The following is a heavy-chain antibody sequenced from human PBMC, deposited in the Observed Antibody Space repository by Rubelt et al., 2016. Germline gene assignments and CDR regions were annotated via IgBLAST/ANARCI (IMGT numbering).Heavy chain of an antibody. Sequence: QLQLQESGPGLVKPSETLSLTCTVSGGSISSSSYYWGWIRQPPGKGLEWIGEINHSGSTNYNPSLKSRVDISVDTSKSQFSLKLSAVTAADTAVYYCARFGRVVVPAATDWGQGTLVTVSS. CDR1: GGSISSSSYY. V-gene: IGHV4-39*07. CDR2: INHSGST. D-gene: IGHD2-2*01. J-gene: IGHJ4*02. CDR3: ARFGRVVVPAATD.